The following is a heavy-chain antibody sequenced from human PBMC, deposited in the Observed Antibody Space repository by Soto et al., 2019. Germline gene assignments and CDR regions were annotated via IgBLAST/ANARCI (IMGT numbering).Heavy chain of an antibody. D-gene: IGHD3-22*01. V-gene: IGHV1-69*13. CDR1: GGTFSSYA. CDR2: IIPIFGTA. CDR3: ARGPYYYDSSGYYYGNY. J-gene: IGHJ4*02. Sequence: ASVKVSCKASGGTFSSYAISWVRQAPGQGLEWMGGIIPIFGTANYAQKFQGRVTITADESTSTAYMELSSLRSEDTAVYYCARGPYYYDSSGYYYGNYWGQGTLVTVSS.